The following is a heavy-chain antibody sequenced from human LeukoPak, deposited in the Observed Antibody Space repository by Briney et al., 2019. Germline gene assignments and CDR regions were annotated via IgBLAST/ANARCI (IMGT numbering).Heavy chain of an antibody. CDR3: ARSAGYSSGWTNYYYYYMDV. D-gene: IGHD6-19*01. CDR2: IYYSGST. V-gene: IGHV4-39*07. Sequence: SETLSLTCTVSGGSISSSSYYWGWIRQPPGKGLEWIGSIYYSGSTYYNPSLKSRVTISVDTSKNQFSLKLSSVTAADTAVYYCARSAGYSSGWTNYYYYYMDVWGKGTTVTIPS. J-gene: IGHJ6*03. CDR1: GGSISSSSYY.